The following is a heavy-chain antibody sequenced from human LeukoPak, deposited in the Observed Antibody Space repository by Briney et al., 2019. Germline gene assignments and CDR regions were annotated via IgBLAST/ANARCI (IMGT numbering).Heavy chain of an antibody. J-gene: IGHJ6*03. V-gene: IGHV3-48*04. CDR3: ARDLVGVSDYYYYYYMDV. Sequence: GGSLRLSCAASGFTFSSYSMNWVRQAPGKGLEWVSYISSSSSTIYYADSVKGRFTIPRDNAKNSLYLQMNSLRAEDTAVYYCARDLVGVSDYYYYYYMDVWGKGTTVTVSS. CDR2: ISSSSSTI. D-gene: IGHD3-16*01. CDR1: GFTFSSYS.